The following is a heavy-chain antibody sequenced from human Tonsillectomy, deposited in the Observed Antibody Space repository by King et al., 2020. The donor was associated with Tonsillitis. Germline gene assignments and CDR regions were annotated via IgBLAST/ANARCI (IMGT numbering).Heavy chain of an antibody. V-gene: IGHV4-34*01. CDR2: INHSGST. J-gene: IGHJ4*02. D-gene: IGHD2-2*01. CDR3: ARGNPVYCSSTRCSKVQDY. Sequence: VQLQQWGAGLLKPSETLSLTCAVYGGSFSGYYWSWIRQPPGKGLEWIGEINHSGSTNYNPSLKSRVTISVDTSKNQFSLKLSSVTAADTAVYYCARGNPVYCSSTRCSKVQDYWGQGTLVTVSS. CDR1: GGSFSGYY.